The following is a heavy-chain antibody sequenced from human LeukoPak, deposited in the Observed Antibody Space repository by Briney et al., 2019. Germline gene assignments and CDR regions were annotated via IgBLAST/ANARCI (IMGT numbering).Heavy chain of an antibody. D-gene: IGHD3-22*01. CDR2: ISSSGSTI. CDR1: GFTFSDYY. J-gene: IGHJ3*01. Sequence: GGSLRLSCAASGFTFSDYYMSWIRQAPGKGLEWVSYISSSGSTIYYADSVKGRFTISRDNAKNSLYLQTNSLSAEHTAVYYCAREYYYDSSGLGSWGQGTTVTVSS. CDR3: AREYYYDSSGLGS. V-gene: IGHV3-11*01.